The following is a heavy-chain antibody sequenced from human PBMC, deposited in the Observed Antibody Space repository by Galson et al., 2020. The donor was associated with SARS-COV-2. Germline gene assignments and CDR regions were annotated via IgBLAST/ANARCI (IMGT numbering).Heavy chain of an antibody. CDR2: ISGGGGST. CDR3: AKALGVRGVIDY. D-gene: IGHD3-10*01. J-gene: IGHJ4*02. Sequence: TGGSLRLSVAASGFTFTSYAISWVPQAPGKGLEWVSLISGGGGSTYYADSVKGRFAFSRDDSKNTLYLQMNSLRAEDTAVYYCAKALGVRGVIDYWGQGTLVTVSS. V-gene: IGHV3-23*01. CDR1: GFTFTSYA.